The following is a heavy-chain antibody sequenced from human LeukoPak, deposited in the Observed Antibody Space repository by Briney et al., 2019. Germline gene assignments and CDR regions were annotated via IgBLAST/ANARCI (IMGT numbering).Heavy chain of an antibody. J-gene: IGHJ4*02. CDR3: ARDLGGYSYGSHFDY. CDR2: ISMSSSYI. D-gene: IGHD5-18*01. CDR1: GFTFSTYS. Sequence: GGSLRLSCAASGFTFSTYSMNWVRQAPGKGLEWLSSISMSSSYIYYADSVKGRFTISRDNAKNSLFLQLNSLRAEDTAVYYCARDLGGYSYGSHFDYWGQGTLVTVSS. V-gene: IGHV3-21*01.